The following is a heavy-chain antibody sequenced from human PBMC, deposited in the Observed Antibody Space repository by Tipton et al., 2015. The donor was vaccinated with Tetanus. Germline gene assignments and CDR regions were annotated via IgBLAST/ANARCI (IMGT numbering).Heavy chain of an antibody. CDR3: ARQWMHQTPRECGDDY. CDR1: GGSMNTRTFY. Sequence: TLSLTCTVSGGSMNTRTFYWGWFRQSLGKGLEWIGSIFYSGGPYYNPSLRSRVSTSDDTFKNQFSLTLKSVTDADTGVYYCARQWMHQTPRECGDDYWGQGTLVTVSS. CDR2: IFYSGGP. D-gene: IGHD3-10*01. J-gene: IGHJ4*02. V-gene: IGHV4-39*01.